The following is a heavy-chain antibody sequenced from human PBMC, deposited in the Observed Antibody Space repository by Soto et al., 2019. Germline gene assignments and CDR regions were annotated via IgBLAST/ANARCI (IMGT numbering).Heavy chain of an antibody. CDR2: ISYDGSNK. V-gene: IGHV3-30-3*01. J-gene: IGHJ4*02. CDR3: ARDGQWLVLKYYFDY. CDR1: GSTFSSYA. D-gene: IGHD6-19*01. Sequence: GGSLRLSCAASGSTFSSYAMHWVRQAPGKGLEWVAVISYDGSNKYYADSVKGRFTISRDNSKNTLYLQMNSLRAEDTAVYYCARDGQWLVLKYYFDYWGQGTLVTVSS.